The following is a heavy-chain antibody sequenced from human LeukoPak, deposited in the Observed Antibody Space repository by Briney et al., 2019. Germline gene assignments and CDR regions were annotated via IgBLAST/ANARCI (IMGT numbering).Heavy chain of an antibody. J-gene: IGHJ4*02. D-gene: IGHD4-17*01. CDR1: GFTFSSYS. V-gene: IGHV3-48*01. CDR3: ATDDYGAQDY. Sequence: GGSLRLSCAAYGFTFSSYSMNWVRQAPGKGLEWVSKISSSSSTIYYADSVKGRFTISRDNAKNSLYLQMNSLRAEDTAVYYCATDDYGAQDYWGQGTLVTVSS. CDR2: ISSSSSTI.